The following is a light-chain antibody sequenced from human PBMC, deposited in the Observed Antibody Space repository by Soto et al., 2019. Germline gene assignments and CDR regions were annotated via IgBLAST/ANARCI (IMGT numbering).Light chain of an antibody. CDR2: EVS. V-gene: IGLV2-14*01. CDR3: SSYTSSSTVA. Sequence: QSALTQPASVSGSPGQSITISCTGTSSDVGGYNYDSWYQQHPGKAPKLMIYEVSNRPSGVSNRFSGSKSGNTASLTISGLQAEDEANYYCSSYTSSSTVAFGGGTKLTVL. CDR1: SSDVGGYNY. J-gene: IGLJ2*01.